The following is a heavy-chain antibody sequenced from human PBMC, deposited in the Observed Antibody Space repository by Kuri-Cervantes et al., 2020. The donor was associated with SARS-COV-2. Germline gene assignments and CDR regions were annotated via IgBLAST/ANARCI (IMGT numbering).Heavy chain of an antibody. D-gene: IGHD4-17*01. CDR2: INHSGST. CDR1: GGSFSGYY. CDR3: ARLPATVTPHY. Sequence: SQTLSLTCAVYGGSFSGYYWSWIRQPPGKGLEWIGEINHSGSTNYNPSLKGRVTISVDTSKNQFFLKLSSVTAADTAVYYCARLPATVTPHYWGQGTLVTVSS. J-gene: IGHJ4*02. V-gene: IGHV4-34*01.